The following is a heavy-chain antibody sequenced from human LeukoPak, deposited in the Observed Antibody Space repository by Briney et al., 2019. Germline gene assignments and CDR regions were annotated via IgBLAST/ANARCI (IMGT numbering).Heavy chain of an antibody. V-gene: IGHV3-48*01. CDR2: ISSSSSTI. CDR1: GFTFSSYS. D-gene: IGHD3-16*01. CDR3: AREKRIGDYFDY. Sequence: GGSLRLSCAASGFTFSSYSMDWVRQAPGKGLEWVSYISSSSSTIYYADSVKGRFTISRDNSKNTLYLQMNSLRAEDTAVYYCAREKRIGDYFDYWGQRTLVTVSS. J-gene: IGHJ4*02.